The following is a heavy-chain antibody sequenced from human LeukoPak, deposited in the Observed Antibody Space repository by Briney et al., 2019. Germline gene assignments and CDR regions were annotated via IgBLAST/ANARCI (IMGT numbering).Heavy chain of an antibody. CDR3: ASRPAGSTWYGVFDY. CDR2: VFYPGST. CDR1: GGPIDRHY. D-gene: IGHD6-13*01. Sequence: PSETLSLTCTVSGGPIDRHYWSGIRQPPGKGLEWIGYVFYPGSTNYNPSLKSRVTMSLDTSRDQFSLRLTSVTAADTAIYYCASRPAGSTWYGVFDYWSQGTLVTVSS. V-gene: IGHV4-59*11. J-gene: IGHJ4*02.